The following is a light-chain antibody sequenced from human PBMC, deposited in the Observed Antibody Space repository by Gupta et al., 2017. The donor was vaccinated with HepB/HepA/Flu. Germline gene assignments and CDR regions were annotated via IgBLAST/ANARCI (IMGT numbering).Light chain of an antibody. CDR2: TNN. Sequence: SVLAPPPSASGPPGNRATIASSGGSCNLGSNYLYWYHQLTAPAPKILIYTNNPRPSWGPDRCSGSKSGAAASLAISGLLSAEEADYYCAAWDDSRSGVVFGGGTKLTV. J-gene: IGLJ2*01. CDR3: AAWDDSRSGVV. V-gene: IGLV1-47*02. CDR1: SCNLGSNY.